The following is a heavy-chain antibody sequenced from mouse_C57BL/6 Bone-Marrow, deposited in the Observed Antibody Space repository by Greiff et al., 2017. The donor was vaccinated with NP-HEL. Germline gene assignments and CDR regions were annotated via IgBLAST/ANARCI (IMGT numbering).Heavy chain of an antibody. D-gene: IGHD2-4*01. CDR2: IDPSDSYT. CDR3: APIYYDYDGAFAY. Sequence: QVQLQQPGAELVRPGTSVKLSCKASGYTFTSYWMHWVKQRPGQGLEWIGVIDPSDSYTNYNQKFKGQATLTVDTSSSTAYMQLSSLTSEDSAVYYCAPIYYDYDGAFAYWGQGTLVTVSA. V-gene: IGHV1-59*01. J-gene: IGHJ3*01. CDR1: GYTFTSYW.